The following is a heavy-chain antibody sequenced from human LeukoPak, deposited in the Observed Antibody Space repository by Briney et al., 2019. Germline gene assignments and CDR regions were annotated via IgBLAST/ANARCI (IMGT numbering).Heavy chain of an antibody. V-gene: IGHV3-7*01. Sequence: GGSLRLSCAASGFTFSSSWMSWARQAPGKGLEWVANIKEDGSAKHYAVSVQGRFTISRDNAKNSLSLQMNSLRAEDMGVYYCARDRGWYHADSWGQGTLVTVSS. CDR1: GFTFSSSW. CDR3: ARDRGWYHADS. CDR2: IKEDGSAK. D-gene: IGHD6-19*01. J-gene: IGHJ4*02.